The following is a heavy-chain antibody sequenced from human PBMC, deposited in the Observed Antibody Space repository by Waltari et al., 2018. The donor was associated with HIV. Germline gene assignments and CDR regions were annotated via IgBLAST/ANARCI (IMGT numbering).Heavy chain of an antibody. CDR2: ISDDGSNN. D-gene: IGHD2-21*02. V-gene: IGHV3-30*18. CDR1: GFTVSSYC. CDR3: AKDYFVVVTAAGPFDP. J-gene: IGHJ5*02. Sequence: QVQLVESGGGVVPPGRSLRLSCVASGFTVSSYCMHWGRQAPGKGLEWVVVISDDGSNNYYADSVKGRFTISRDNSKNTLYLQMNSLRAEDTAVYYCAKDYFVVVTAAGPFDPWGQGTLVTVSS.